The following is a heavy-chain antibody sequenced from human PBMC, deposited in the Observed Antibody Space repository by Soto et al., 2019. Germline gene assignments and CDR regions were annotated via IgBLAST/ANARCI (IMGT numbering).Heavy chain of an antibody. V-gene: IGHV3-23*01. J-gene: IGHJ5*02. CDR2: ISGSGDRT. CDR1: GFTFGTFA. CDR3: AKLRYYDFWSGENRFDP. D-gene: IGHD3-3*01. Sequence: GGSLRLSCAASGFTFGTFAMSWVRQAPGKGLEWVSFISGSGDRTSYADPVKGRFTISRDTSENMLYLQMNSLRLEDTAIYYCAKLRYYDFWSGENRFDPWGQGTLVTVSS.